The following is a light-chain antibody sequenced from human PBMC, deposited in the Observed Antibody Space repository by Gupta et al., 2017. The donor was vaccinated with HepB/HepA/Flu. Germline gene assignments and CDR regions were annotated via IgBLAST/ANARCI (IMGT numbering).Light chain of an antibody. Sequence: DIPMPQSPSTLSASVGDRVNITCRASKSISSWLAWYQQKPGKAPKLLIYQASSLASGVPSRFSGSGSGTEFTLTISSLQPDDFATYYCQQYNSYSWTFGQGTKVEIK. CDR1: KSISSW. J-gene: IGKJ1*01. CDR2: QAS. CDR3: QQYNSYSWT. V-gene: IGKV1-5*03.